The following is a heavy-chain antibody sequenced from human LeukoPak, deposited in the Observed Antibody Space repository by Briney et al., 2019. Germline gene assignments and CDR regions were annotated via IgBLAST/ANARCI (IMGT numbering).Heavy chain of an antibody. D-gene: IGHD3-22*01. CDR1: GFTFSSHS. CDR3: ARDPRSGYYYGPIDY. Sequence: SRGSLRLSCAASGFTFSSHSMNWVRQAPGKGLEWVSSISSSSSYIYYADSVKGRFTISRDNAKNSLYLQMNSLRAEDTAVYYCARDPRSGYYYGPIDYWGQGTLVTVSS. J-gene: IGHJ4*02. CDR2: ISSSSSYI. V-gene: IGHV3-21*01.